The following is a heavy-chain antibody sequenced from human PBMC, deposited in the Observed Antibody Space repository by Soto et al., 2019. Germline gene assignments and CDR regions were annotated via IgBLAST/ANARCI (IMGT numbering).Heavy chain of an antibody. J-gene: IGHJ5*02. V-gene: IGHV4-59*01. CDR2: IYYGGTT. CDR1: GGSCIPNY. Sequence: SETLSLTCTVSGGSCIPNYWSWFRQPPGKGLEWVGYIYYGGTTSYNPSLKSRVTISVDTSKNQFSLKLSSVTAADTAVYYRARLAHRRFDPWGQGILVTVS. CDR3: ARLAHRRFDP.